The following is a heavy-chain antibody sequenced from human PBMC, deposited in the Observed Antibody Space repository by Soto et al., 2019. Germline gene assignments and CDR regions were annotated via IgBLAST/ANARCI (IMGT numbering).Heavy chain of an antibody. J-gene: IGHJ1*01. D-gene: IGHD2-2*01. CDR1: GFTFSSYA. CDR3: ARTPSSQWLLWYFQH. Sequence: LRLSCAASGFTFSSYAMSWVRQAPGKGLEWVSAISGSGGSTYYADSVKGRFTISRDNSKNTLYLQMNSLRAEDTAVYYCARTPSSQWLLWYFQHWGQGTLVTVS. V-gene: IGHV3-23*01. CDR2: ISGSGGST.